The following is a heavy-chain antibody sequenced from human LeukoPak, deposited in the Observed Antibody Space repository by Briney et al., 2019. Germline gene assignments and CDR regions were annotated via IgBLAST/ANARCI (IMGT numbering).Heavy chain of an antibody. Sequence: ASVKVSCKASGYTFTSYYMHWVRQAPGQGLEWMGIINPSGGSTSYAQKFQGRVTITRNTSISTAYMELSSLRSEDTAVYYCARAGYSSSWYVYYYYYMDVWGKGTTVTVSS. V-gene: IGHV1-46*01. CDR2: INPSGGST. CDR1: GYTFTSYY. J-gene: IGHJ6*03. D-gene: IGHD6-13*01. CDR3: ARAGYSSSWYVYYYYYMDV.